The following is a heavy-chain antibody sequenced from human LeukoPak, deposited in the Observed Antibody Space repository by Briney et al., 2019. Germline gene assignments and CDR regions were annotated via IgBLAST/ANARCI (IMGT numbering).Heavy chain of an antibody. CDR3: ARAGVERPSYYYYMDV. J-gene: IGHJ6*03. D-gene: IGHD1-1*01. Sequence: PGGSLRLSCAASGFTFSSYGMHWVRQAPGKGLEWVAFIRYDGSNKYYADSVKGRFTISRDNAKNSLYLQMNSLRAEDTAVYYCARAGVERPSYYYYMDVWGKGTTVTISS. CDR2: IRYDGSNK. V-gene: IGHV3-30*02. CDR1: GFTFSSYG.